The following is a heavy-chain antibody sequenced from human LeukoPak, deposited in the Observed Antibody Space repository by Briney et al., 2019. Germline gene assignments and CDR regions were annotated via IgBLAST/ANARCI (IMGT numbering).Heavy chain of an antibody. CDR3: ARDSPPTIFGVVEHFDY. Sequence: ASVKVSCKASGGTFSSYAISWVRQAPGQGLGWMGGIIPIFGTANYAQKFQGRVTITADESTSTAYMELSSLRSEDTAVYYCARDSPPTIFGVVEHFDYWGQGTLVTVSS. CDR2: IIPIFGTA. J-gene: IGHJ4*02. V-gene: IGHV1-69*13. D-gene: IGHD3-3*01. CDR1: GGTFSSYA.